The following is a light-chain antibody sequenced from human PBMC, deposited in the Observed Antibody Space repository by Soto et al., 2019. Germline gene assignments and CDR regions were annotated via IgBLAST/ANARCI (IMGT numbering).Light chain of an antibody. Sequence: QSALTQPPSVSGAPGQRVTISCTGTSSNIGAGYDVNWYQHLPGAAPKLLIYTNGNRPSGVPDRFSGSKSGTSASLAITGLQAEDEVDYYCQSYDSGLSGSVFGGGTKLTVL. V-gene: IGLV1-40*01. CDR2: TNG. CDR3: QSYDSGLSGSV. CDR1: SSNIGAGYD. J-gene: IGLJ3*02.